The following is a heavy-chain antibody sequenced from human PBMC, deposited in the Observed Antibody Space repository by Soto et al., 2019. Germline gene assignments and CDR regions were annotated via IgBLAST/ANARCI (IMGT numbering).Heavy chain of an antibody. D-gene: IGHD3-3*01. Sequence: AVYGGSFSGYYWSWIRQPPGKGLEWIGEINHSGSTNYNPSLKSRVTISVDTSKNQFSLKLSSVTAADTAVYYCATSTYYDFWSGYLGFDPWGQGTLVTVSS. J-gene: IGHJ5*02. CDR2: INHSGST. V-gene: IGHV4-34*01. CDR1: GGSFSGYY. CDR3: ATSTYYDFWSGYLGFDP.